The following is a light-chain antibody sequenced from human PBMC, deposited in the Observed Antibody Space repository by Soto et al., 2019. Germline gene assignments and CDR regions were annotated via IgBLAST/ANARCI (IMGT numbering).Light chain of an antibody. J-gene: IGLJ2*01. Sequence: QSALTQPPSVSGSPGQSVTISCTVTSSDVGDYEHVSWYQQAPGTAPKLIIFDVTNRPSGVPDRFSGSKSGNTPSLTIFGLQAEDEADYYCSSHAGSNNVIFGGGTKLTVL. CDR1: SSDVGDYEH. CDR2: DVT. V-gene: IGLV2-18*02. CDR3: SSHAGSNNVI.